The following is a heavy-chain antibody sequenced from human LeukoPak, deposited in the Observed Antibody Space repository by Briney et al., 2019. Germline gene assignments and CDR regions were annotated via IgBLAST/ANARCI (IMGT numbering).Heavy chain of an antibody. V-gene: IGHV3-30*02. D-gene: IGHD3-22*01. J-gene: IGHJ4*02. CDR1: GFTFSSYG. Sequence: GGSLRLSCAASGFTFSSYGMHWVRQAPGKGLEWVAFIRYDGSNKYYADSVKGRFTISRDNSKNTLYLQMNSLRAEDTAVYYCAKDLSGYYDSSGPTAFDYWGQGTLVTVSS. CDR2: IRYDGSNK. CDR3: AKDLSGYYDSSGPTAFDY.